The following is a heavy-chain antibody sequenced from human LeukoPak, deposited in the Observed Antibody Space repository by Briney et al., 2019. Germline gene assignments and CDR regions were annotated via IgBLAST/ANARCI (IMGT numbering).Heavy chain of an antibody. CDR2: IYTSGST. D-gene: IGHD6-6*01. CDR3: ARDQNTSIAARLFFWYFDL. Sequence: SETLSLTCTASGGSISSYYWSWIRQPAGKGLEWIGRIYTSGSTNYNPSLKSRVTMSVDTSKNQFSLKLSSVTAADTAVYYCARDQNTSIAARLFFWYFDLWGRGTLVTVSS. V-gene: IGHV4-4*07. J-gene: IGHJ2*01. CDR1: GGSISSYY.